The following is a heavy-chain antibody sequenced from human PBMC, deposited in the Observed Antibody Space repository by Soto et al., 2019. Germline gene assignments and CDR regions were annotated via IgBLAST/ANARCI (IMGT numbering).Heavy chain of an antibody. J-gene: IGHJ5*02. V-gene: IGHV1-2*02. CDR2: INPNSGRT. D-gene: IGHD6-19*01. Sequence: ASVKVSCKVSGYTFTHYYMHWVRQAPGQGLEWLGWINPNSGRTNYAQKFQGRVTMTRDTSINTVYMDLNRLKSDDTAVYYCARGHPGWPTYNWFDPWGQGTLVTVSS. CDR3: ARGHPGWPTYNWFDP. CDR1: GYTFTHYY.